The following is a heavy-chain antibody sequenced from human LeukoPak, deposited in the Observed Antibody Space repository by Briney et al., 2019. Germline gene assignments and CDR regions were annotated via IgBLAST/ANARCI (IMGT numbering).Heavy chain of an antibody. CDR2: IIPILGIA. CDR3: ATSGVRSIAAAGSFDY. D-gene: IGHD6-13*01. J-gene: IGHJ4*02. Sequence: ASVKVSCKASGGTFSSYAISWVRQAPGQGLEWMGRIIPILGIANYAQKFQGRVTITADKSTSTAYMELSSLRSEDTAVYYCATSGVRSIAAAGSFDYWDQGTLVTVSS. V-gene: IGHV1-69*04. CDR1: GGTFSSYA.